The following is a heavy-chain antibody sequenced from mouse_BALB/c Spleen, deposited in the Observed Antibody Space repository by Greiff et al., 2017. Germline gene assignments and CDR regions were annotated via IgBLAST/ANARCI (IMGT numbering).Heavy chain of an antibody. Sequence: EVQLQQSGPELVKPGASVKMSCKASGYTFTSYVMHWVQQKPGQGLEWIEYINPYNDGTKYNEKFKGKATLTPDNSSSTAYMELSSLTSEDSAVYYCARYYYGSKGFDYWGQGTTLTVSS. D-gene: IGHD1-1*01. J-gene: IGHJ2*01. V-gene: IGHV1-14*01. CDR3: ARYYYGSKGFDY. CDR2: INPYNDGT. CDR1: GYTFTSYV.